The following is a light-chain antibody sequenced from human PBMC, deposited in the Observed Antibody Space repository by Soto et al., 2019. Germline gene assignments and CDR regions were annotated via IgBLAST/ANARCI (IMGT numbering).Light chain of an antibody. CDR1: QSVYNN. J-gene: IGKJ3*01. CDR2: GAS. CDR3: QPYNNWPPVT. V-gene: IGKV3-15*01. Sequence: EIVMTQSPATLSVSPGERATLACRASQSVYNNLAWYQQKPGQAPRLLIYGASTRATGIPARFSGSWSWTEFTLAINSLQSADFAVYYCQPYNNWPPVTFGPGTKVDI.